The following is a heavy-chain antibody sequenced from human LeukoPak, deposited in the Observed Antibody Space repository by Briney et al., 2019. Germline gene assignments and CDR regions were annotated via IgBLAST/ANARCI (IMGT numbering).Heavy chain of an antibody. CDR1: GFTFSTYA. Sequence: GGSLRLSCAASGFTFSTYAMHWVRQAPGKGLEWVAVISYDGSNKYYADSVKGRFTISRDNSKNTLYLQVNSLRAEDTAVFFCAREPYYYDSSGHYRPIGYLDYWGQGILVTVSS. J-gene: IGHJ4*02. CDR2: ISYDGSNK. D-gene: IGHD3-22*01. V-gene: IGHV3-30-3*01. CDR3: AREPYYYDSSGHYRPIGYLDY.